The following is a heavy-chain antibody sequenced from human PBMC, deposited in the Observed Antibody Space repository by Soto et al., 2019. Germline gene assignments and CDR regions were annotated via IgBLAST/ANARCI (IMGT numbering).Heavy chain of an antibody. CDR3: ARLYRFNWYFAL. V-gene: IGHV3-13*01. D-gene: IGHD3-16*02. Sequence: EVQLVESGGGLVQPGGSLRLSCAASGFTFSSYDMNWVRQATGKGLEWVSGIGTAGDTYYLGSVKGRITISRENAKNSLYLQMNSLRAGDTAVYYCARLYRFNWYFALWGRGTLVTVSS. J-gene: IGHJ2*01. CDR1: GFTFSSYD. CDR2: IGTAGDT.